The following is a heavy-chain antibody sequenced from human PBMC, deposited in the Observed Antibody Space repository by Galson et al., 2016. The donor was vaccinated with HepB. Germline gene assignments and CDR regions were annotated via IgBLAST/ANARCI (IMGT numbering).Heavy chain of an antibody. V-gene: IGHV3-49*03. CDR3: SMATNSPYYSYHMDV. Sequence: SLRLSFAGSGFTFGDYAMSWFRQAPGKGLEWVGFIRSKTYGGTSEYAASVKGRFTISRDDSKSIAYLHMTSLKIKDTAVNYCSMATNSPYYSYHMDVWGKGTTVTVSS. CDR1: GFTFGDYA. CDR2: IRSKTYGGTS. D-gene: IGHD4-23*01. J-gene: IGHJ6*04.